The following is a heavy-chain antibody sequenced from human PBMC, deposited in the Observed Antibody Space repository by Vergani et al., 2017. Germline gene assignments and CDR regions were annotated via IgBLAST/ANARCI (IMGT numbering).Heavy chain of an antibody. CDR1: GGTFSSYA. Sequence: QVQLVQSGAEVKKPGASVKVSCKASGGTFSSYAISWVRQAPGQGLEWMGRIIPILGIANYAQKFQGRVTITADKSTSTAYMELSSLRSEDTAVYYCARDLRTYYYDSSGYSGDYWGQGTLVTVSS. D-gene: IGHD3-22*01. CDR2: IIPILGIA. CDR3: ARDLRTYYYDSSGYSGDY. J-gene: IGHJ4*02. V-gene: IGHV1-69*04.